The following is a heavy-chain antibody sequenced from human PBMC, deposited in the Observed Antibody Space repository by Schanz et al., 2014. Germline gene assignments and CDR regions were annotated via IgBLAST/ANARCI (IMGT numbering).Heavy chain of an antibody. J-gene: IGHJ4*02. CDR2: INPIDGST. CDR1: GGTLQSYT. Sequence: QVQLVQSGAEVKKPGSSVKVSCKASGGTLQSYTFSWVRQAPGQGLEWIGLINPIDGSTTYPLRFHGRITMTRDTSTTTFYMDLSSLGSEDTAVYYCARGGAYRSPSPVFYFDYWGQGTLVTVSS. V-gene: IGHV1-46*02. CDR3: ARGGAYRSPSPVFYFDY. D-gene: IGHD6-6*01.